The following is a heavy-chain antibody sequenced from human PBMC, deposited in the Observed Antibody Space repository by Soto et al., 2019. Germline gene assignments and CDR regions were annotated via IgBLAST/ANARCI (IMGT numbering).Heavy chain of an antibody. J-gene: IGHJ3*02. V-gene: IGHV3-21*01. CDR2: ISSSSSYI. CDR1: GFTFSSYS. CDR3: ARSKDYGGNSNAFDI. D-gene: IGHD4-17*01. Sequence: EVQLVESGGGLVKPGGSLRLSCAASGFTFSSYSMNWVRQAPGKGLEWVSSISSSSSYIYYADSVKGRFTISRDNAKNSLYLQMNRLRDEDTAVYYCARSKDYGGNSNAFDIWGKGTMVTVSS.